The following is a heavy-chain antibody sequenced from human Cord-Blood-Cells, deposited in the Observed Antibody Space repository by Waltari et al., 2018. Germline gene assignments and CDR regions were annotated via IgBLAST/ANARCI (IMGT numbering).Heavy chain of an antibody. V-gene: IGHV3-23*01. CDR1: GFTFSSYA. Sequence: EVQLLESGGGLVQPGGSLRLSCAASGFTFSSYAMSWVRQAPGQGLEWVSAISGSGGGTYDANSGKGRFTSARDNANNTLYLQMNSLRAEDTAVYYCAKDRNYYFDYWGQGTLVTVSS. CDR3: AKDRNYYFDY. J-gene: IGHJ4*02. CDR2: ISGSGGGT. D-gene: IGHD1-7*01.